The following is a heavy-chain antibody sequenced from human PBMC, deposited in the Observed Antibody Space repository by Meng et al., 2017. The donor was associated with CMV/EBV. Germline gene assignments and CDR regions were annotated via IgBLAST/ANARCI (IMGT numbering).Heavy chain of an antibody. Sequence: QVQRNQWGAGMLKPSATLSLTCAVYGGSFSGYNWSWIRQPPGKGLEWIGEINHSGSTNYNPSLKSRVTISVDTSKNQFSLKLSSVTAADTAVYYCARVWDSGWDYWGQGTLVTVSS. D-gene: IGHD3-22*01. CDR3: ARVWDSGWDY. CDR1: GGSFSGYN. CDR2: INHSGST. J-gene: IGHJ4*02. V-gene: IGHV4-34*01.